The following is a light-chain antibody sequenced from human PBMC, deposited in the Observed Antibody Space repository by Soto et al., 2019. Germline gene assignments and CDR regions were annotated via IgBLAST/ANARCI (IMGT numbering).Light chain of an antibody. V-gene: IGKV3-15*01. CDR1: ESVHRN. CDR2: YAS. J-gene: IGKJ3*01. CDR3: QHYNYWPPT. Sequence: EMVMTQSPATLSVSPGERVTLSSRASESVHRNLAWYQQKPGQGPSLLIYYASTRATGVPDRFTGSGSGTEFTLTISSLQSEDSGVYHCQHYNYWPPTFGPGTKVEIK.